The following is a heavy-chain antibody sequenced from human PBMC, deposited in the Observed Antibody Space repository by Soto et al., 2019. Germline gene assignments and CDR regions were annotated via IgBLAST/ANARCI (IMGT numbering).Heavy chain of an antibody. J-gene: IGHJ6*03. CDR2: IYYSGST. Sequence: SETLSLTCTVSGGSISSYYWSWIRQPPGKGLEWIGYIYYSGSTNYNPSLKSRVTISVDTSKNQFSLKLSSVTAADTAVYYCARALRYFDPFPYYYYYMDVWGKGTTVTVSS. CDR3: ARALRYFDPFPYYYYYMDV. CDR1: GGSISSYY. V-gene: IGHV4-59*01. D-gene: IGHD3-9*01.